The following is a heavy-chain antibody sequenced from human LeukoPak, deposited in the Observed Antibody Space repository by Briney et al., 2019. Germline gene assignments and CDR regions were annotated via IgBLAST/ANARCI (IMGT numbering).Heavy chain of an antibody. Sequence: PGGSLRLSCAASGFTFSSYSMNWVRQAPGRGLEWVSSISSSSRYIYYADSVKGRFTISRDSAKNSLYLQMNSLRAEDTAVYYCARQGKTLADYWGQGHLVPVSS. CDR3: ARQGKTLADY. V-gene: IGHV3-21*04. J-gene: IGHJ4*02. D-gene: IGHD3-10*01. CDR2: ISSSSRYI. CDR1: GFTFSSYS.